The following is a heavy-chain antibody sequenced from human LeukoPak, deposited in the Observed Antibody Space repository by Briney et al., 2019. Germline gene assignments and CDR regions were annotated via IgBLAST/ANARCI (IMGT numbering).Heavy chain of an antibody. D-gene: IGHD4-17*01. V-gene: IGHV4-30-2*01. CDR2: IYHSGST. CDR3: ARDTVTSDWYFDL. J-gene: IGHJ2*01. Sequence: SETLSLTCTVSGGSISSGGYYWSWIRQHPGKGLEWIGYIYHSGSTYYNPSLKSRVTISVDRSKNQFSLKLSSVTAADTAVYYCARDTVTSDWYFDLWGRGTLVTVSS. CDR1: GGSISSGGYY.